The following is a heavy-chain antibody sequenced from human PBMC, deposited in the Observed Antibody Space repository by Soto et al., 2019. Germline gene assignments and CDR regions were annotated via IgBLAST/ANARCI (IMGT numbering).Heavy chain of an antibody. CDR3: ARGGNEYPY. J-gene: IGHJ4*02. CDR1: GFTISDHF. V-gene: IGHV3-72*01. Sequence: EVQVVESGGGLVQPGGSLRLSCAASGFTISDHFIDWVRQAPGKGLEWVGRTKHIGNNYATEYAASVKGRFTISRADSSNSVYLYMNRLKGEDTAVYFCARGGNEYPYWCQGTLVTVSS. CDR2: TKHIGNNYAT. D-gene: IGHD1-1*01.